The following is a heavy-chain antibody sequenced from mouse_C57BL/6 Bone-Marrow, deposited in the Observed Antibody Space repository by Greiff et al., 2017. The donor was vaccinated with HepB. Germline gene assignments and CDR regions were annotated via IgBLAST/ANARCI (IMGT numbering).Heavy chain of an antibody. D-gene: IGHD1-1*01. Sequence: QVQLQQPGAELVKPGASVKTSCKASGYTFTSYWITWVKQRPGQGLEWIGDIYPGSGSTNYNEKFKSKATLTVDTSSSTAYMQLSSLTSEDSAVYYCARVDITTVVAPMDYWGQGTSVTVSS. V-gene: IGHV1-55*01. J-gene: IGHJ4*01. CDR3: ARVDITTVVAPMDY. CDR1: GYTFTSYW. CDR2: IYPGSGST.